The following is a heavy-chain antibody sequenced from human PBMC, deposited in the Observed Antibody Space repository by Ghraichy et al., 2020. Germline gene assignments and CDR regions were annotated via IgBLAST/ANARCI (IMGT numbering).Heavy chain of an antibody. J-gene: IGHJ5*02. Sequence: SQTLSLTCTVSGASLISGNFYWTWIRQPPGKGLEWIGYIYSRGSTYYNPSLKSRVTMSLDTSKNQFSVNLISMTAADTAVYYCARGSDSLTGYASWGQGTRVTISS. CDR2: IYSRGST. V-gene: IGHV4-30-4*01. CDR1: GASLISGNFY. CDR3: ARGSDSLTGYAS. D-gene: IGHD3/OR15-3a*01.